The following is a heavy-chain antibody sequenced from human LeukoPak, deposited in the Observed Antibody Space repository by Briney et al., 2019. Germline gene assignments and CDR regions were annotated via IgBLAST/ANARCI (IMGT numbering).Heavy chain of an antibody. J-gene: IGHJ3*02. CDR1: GGSISSGSYY. V-gene: IGHV4-39*01. D-gene: IGHD6-6*01. CDR3: ARHLAYSSSSTFDI. CDR2: IYYSGST. Sequence: PSETLSLTCTVSGGSISSGSYYWSWIRQPPGKGLEWIGSIYYSGSTYYNPSLKSRVTISVDTSKNQFSLKLSSVTAADTAVYYCARHLAYSSSSTFDIWGQGTMVTVSS.